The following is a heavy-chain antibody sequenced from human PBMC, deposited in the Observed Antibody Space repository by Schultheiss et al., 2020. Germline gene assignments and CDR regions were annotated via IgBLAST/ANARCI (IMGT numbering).Heavy chain of an antibody. V-gene: IGHV4-39*07. CDR2: IYYSGNT. D-gene: IGHD3-3*01. CDR3: ARGCTDYDFWSGYYTPRRYYYGMDV. J-gene: IGHJ6*02. Sequence: SETLSLTCTVSGGSISSSSYYWGWIRQPPGKGLEWIGSIYYSGNTYYNPSLKSRVTISVDTSKNQFSLKLSSVTAADTAVYYCARGCTDYDFWSGYYTPRRYYYGMDVWGQGTTVTVSS. CDR1: GGSISSSSYY.